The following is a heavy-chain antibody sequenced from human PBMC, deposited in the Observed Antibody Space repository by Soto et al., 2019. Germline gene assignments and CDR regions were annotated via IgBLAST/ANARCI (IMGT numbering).Heavy chain of an antibody. V-gene: IGHV5-10-1*01. D-gene: IGHD6-19*01. CDR2: IDPSDSYT. J-gene: IGHJ4*02. Sequence: PGESLKISCKGSGYNFTSYWIDWVRQMPEKGLEWMGRIDPSDSYTNYSPSFQGHVTISADKTISTAYLQWSSLKASDTAMYYCARGRVAVAPLDYWGQGTLVTV. CDR3: ARGRVAVAPLDY. CDR1: GYNFTSYW.